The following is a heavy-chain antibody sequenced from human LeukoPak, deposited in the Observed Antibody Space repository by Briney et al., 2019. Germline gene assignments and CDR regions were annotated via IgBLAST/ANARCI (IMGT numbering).Heavy chain of an antibody. CDR3: ARGTRVTKRFDP. J-gene: IGHJ5*02. CDR1: RGSISSGNYY. CDR2: ISTSGST. V-gene: IGHV4-61*02. D-gene: IGHD4-17*01. Sequence: SQTLSLTCTVSRGSISSGNYYWSWIRQPAGKGLEWIGRISTSGSTNYNPSLKSRVTISVDTSKNQFSLKLSSVTAADTAVYYCARGTRVTKRFDPWGQGTLVTVSS.